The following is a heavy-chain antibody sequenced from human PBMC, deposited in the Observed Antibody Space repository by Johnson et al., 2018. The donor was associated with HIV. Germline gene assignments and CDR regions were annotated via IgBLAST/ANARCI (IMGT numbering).Heavy chain of an antibody. J-gene: IGHJ3*02. D-gene: IGHD6-13*01. V-gene: IGHV3-30*03. Sequence: QVQLMESGGELVKPGGSLRLSCAASGFSFSYAWMSWVRQAPGKGLEWVAVISYDGSNKYYADSVKGRFTISRDNSKNMLYVQMNSLRAEDTAVYYCARVSQQQGGVYDAFDIWGQGTMVTVSS. CDR1: GFSFSYAW. CDR3: ARVSQQQGGVYDAFDI. CDR2: ISYDGSNK.